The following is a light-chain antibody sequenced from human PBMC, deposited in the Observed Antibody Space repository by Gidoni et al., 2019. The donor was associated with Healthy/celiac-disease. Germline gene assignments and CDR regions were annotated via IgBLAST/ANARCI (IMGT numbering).Light chain of an antibody. CDR3: QQYGSSPSGARFT. V-gene: IGKV3-20*01. CDR1: QSVSSSY. Sequence: EIVLTQSPGNLSFTPGERATLSCRASQSVSSSYLDWYQQKPGQAPRLLIYGASSRATGIPDRFSGSGSVTDFTLTISRLEPYYFAVYYRQQYGSSPSGARFTFXPXTKVDIK. J-gene: IGKJ3*01. CDR2: GAS.